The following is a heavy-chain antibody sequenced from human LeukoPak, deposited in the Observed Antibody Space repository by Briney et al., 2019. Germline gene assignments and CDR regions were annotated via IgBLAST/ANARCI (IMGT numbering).Heavy chain of an antibody. CDR2: ISPNGVTT. Sequence: QPGGTLRLSCAASGFTFSSHGMNWVRQAPGKGLEWVSGISPNGVTTYYADSVKGRFTISRDNSKGTVYLQMNSLRPEDTAVYYCAKDDAWLQFGDWGRGTLVIVSS. CDR1: GFTFSSHG. V-gene: IGHV3-23*01. J-gene: IGHJ4*02. D-gene: IGHD5-24*01. CDR3: AKDDAWLQFGD.